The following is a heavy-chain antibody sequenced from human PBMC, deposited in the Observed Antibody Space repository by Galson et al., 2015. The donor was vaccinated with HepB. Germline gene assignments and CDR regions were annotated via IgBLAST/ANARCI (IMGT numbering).Heavy chain of an antibody. V-gene: IGHV1-18*04. CDR3: ARDNFFYGSGCYSDF. Sequence: SVKVSCKASGYIFSSYGFSWVRQAPGQGLEWMGWISVYNGNTNYAQKFQGRVTLTTDTSTSTAYMELRSLRSDDTAVYYCARDNFFYGSGCYSDFWGQGTLVTVSS. CDR1: GYIFSSYG. J-gene: IGHJ4*02. CDR2: ISVYNGNT. D-gene: IGHD3-10*01.